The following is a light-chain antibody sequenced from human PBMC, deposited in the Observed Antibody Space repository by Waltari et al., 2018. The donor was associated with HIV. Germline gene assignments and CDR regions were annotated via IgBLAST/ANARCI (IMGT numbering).Light chain of an antibody. CDR1: SSDVATYKL. CDR3: CSYVSNVI. Sequence: QSALTQPASVSGSPGQSITISCTRTSSDVATYKLVSWYQQHPGKAPTLMIYEVSKRPAGVSDRVSGSKSGDTASLTISELQAEDEADYYCCSYVSNVIFGGGTKLTGL. V-gene: IGLV2-23*02. J-gene: IGLJ2*01. CDR2: EVS.